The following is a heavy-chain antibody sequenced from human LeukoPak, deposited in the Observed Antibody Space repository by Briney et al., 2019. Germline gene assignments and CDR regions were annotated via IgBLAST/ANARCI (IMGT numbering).Heavy chain of an antibody. V-gene: IGHV3-23*01. CDR3: AKGLNIVVVPAAIFDY. D-gene: IGHD2-2*01. CDR2: ISGSGGST. Sequence: GGSLRLSCAASGFTFSSYAMSWVRQAPGKGLEWVSAISGSGGSTYYADSVKGRFTISRDNSKNTLYLQMNSLRAEDTAVYYCAKGLNIVVVPAAIFDYWGQGTLVTVSS. J-gene: IGHJ4*02. CDR1: GFTFSSYA.